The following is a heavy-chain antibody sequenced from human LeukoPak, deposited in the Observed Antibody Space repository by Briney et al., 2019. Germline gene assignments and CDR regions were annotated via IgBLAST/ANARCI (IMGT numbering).Heavy chain of an antibody. D-gene: IGHD6-13*01. CDR2: ISFDGANK. CDR1: GFTFSMSS. Sequence: GGSPILSCATSGFTFSMSSMHWVRLAPGKGLEWLAGISFDGANKFSGASVKGRFSISRDNSKNTLYLQMNSLGLDDTAVYFCARGRAGIAAAGFDYWGQGTLVTVSS. V-gene: IGHV3-30*04. CDR3: ARGRAGIAAAGFDY. J-gene: IGHJ4*02.